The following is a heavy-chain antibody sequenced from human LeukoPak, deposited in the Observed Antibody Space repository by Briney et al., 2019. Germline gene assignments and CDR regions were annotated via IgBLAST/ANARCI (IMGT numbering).Heavy chain of an antibody. V-gene: IGHV3-66*01. J-gene: IGHJ4*02. D-gene: IGHD3-10*01. CDR2: IYSGGST. CDR1: GFTVSSNY. Sequence: GGSLRLSCAASGFTVSSNYMSWVRQAPGKGLEWVSVIYSGGSTYYADSVKGRFTISRDYAKNLLYLQMNSLRVEDTAVYYCARDHGIPGSGSYKFDYWGQGTLVTVSS. CDR3: ARDHGIPGSGSYKFDY.